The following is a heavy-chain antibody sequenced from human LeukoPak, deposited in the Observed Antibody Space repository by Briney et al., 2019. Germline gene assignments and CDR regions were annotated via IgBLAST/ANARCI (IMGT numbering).Heavy chain of an antibody. CDR3: ARDRVIAAAGTSYWFDP. V-gene: IGHV1-69*05. J-gene: IGHJ5*02. Sequence: SVKVSCKASGGTFSSYATSWVRQAPGQGLEWMGGIIPIFGTANYAQKFQGRVTITTDESTSTAYMELSSLRSEDTAVYYCARDRVIAAAGTSYWFDPWGQGTLVTVSS. D-gene: IGHD6-13*01. CDR1: GGTFSSYA. CDR2: IIPIFGTA.